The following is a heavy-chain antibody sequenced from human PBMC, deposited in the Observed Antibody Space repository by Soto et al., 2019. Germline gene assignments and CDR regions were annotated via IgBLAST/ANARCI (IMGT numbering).Heavy chain of an antibody. D-gene: IGHD1-1*01. CDR3: ARDTIIPHYYYYYYMDV. CDR2: IKQDGSEK. CDR1: GGSVTSHY. V-gene: IGHV3-7*01. Sequence: ETLSLTCSFLGGSVTSHYLSWIRQSPKKGLEWVANIKQDGSEKCYVDSVKGRFTISRDNAKNSLYLQMNSLRAEDTAVYYCARDTIIPHYYYYYYMDVWGKGTTVTVSS. J-gene: IGHJ6*03.